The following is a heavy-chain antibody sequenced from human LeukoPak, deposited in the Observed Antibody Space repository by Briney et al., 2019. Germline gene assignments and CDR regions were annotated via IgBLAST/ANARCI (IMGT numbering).Heavy chain of an antibody. CDR3: ARLLNNDNAGDPDTFDM. Sequence: PSETLSLTCSVSGGSITSHYWSWIRQSPGKGLEWISYISYTGSPRYNPSFQSRVTISLDTSKTHFSLKLTSVTAADTAVYCCARLLNNDNAGDPDTFDMWGPGTMVTVSS. V-gene: IGHV4-59*08. D-gene: IGHD4-17*01. CDR1: GGSITSHY. CDR2: ISYTGSP. J-gene: IGHJ3*02.